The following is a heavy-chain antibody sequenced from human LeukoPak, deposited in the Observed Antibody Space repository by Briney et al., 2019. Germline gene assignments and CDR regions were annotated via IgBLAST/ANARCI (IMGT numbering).Heavy chain of an antibody. Sequence: SETLSLTCSVSGFSISSGYVWGWIRQPPGKGLEGIATISHSGITYYNPSLKSGVTISLETSKNQFSLKLNSVTAADTAVYYCAGMVRGFDYWGQGTLVTVSS. CDR2: ISHSGIT. CDR1: GFSISSGYV. V-gene: IGHV4-38-2*02. CDR3: AGMVRGFDY. D-gene: IGHD3-10*01. J-gene: IGHJ4*02.